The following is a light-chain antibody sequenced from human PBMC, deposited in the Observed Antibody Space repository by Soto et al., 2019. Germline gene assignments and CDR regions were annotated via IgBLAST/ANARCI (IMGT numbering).Light chain of an antibody. CDR1: SSNIGAGYD. V-gene: IGLV1-40*01. J-gene: IGLJ3*02. CDR3: QSHDTTRSSWV. CDR2: GNT. Sequence: QSVLTQAPSVSGAPGQRVTISCTGSSSNIGAGYDVQWYQHLPGTAPKLLIHGNTNRPSGVPDRFSGSKSGTSASLAITALQAEDEGDYYCQSHDTTRSSWVFGGGTKVTVL.